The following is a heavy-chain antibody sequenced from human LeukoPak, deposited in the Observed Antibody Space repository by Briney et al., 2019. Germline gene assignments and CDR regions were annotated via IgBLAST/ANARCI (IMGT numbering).Heavy chain of an antibody. Sequence: ASVKVSCKASGGTFSSYAISWVRQAPGQRLEWMGWINAGNGNTKYSQNFQGRVTITRDTSASTAYMELSSLRSEDTAVYYCARDEMGDDFWSGYRYNWFDPWGQGTLVTVSS. CDR2: INAGNGNT. CDR3: ARDEMGDDFWSGYRYNWFDP. J-gene: IGHJ5*02. D-gene: IGHD3-3*01. V-gene: IGHV1-3*01. CDR1: GGTFSSYA.